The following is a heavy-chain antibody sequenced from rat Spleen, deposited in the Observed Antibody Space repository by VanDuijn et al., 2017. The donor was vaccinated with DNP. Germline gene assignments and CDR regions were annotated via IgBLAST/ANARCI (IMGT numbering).Heavy chain of an antibody. J-gene: IGHJ2*01. CDR1: GFSLTSNG. Sequence: QVQLEESGPGLMQPSETLSLTCTVSGFSLTSNGVGWVRQPLGKGLVWMGTIWAGGRTNYNSAVQSRLSISRDTSTSQVCLKMNSRKPEDTGTYYCARQGFGDWGQGVMVTGSS. CDR2: IWAGGRT. V-gene: IGHV2-72*01. CDR3: ARQGFGD. D-gene: IGHD4-1*01.